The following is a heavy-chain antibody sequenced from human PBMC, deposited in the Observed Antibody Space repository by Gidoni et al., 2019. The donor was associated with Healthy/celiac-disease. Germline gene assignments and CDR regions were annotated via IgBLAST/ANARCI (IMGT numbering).Heavy chain of an antibody. J-gene: IGHJ4*02. CDR3: ARDGRDYDSSGYLFDY. Sequence: QVQLVQSGAEVKKPGSSVKVSCKASGGTFSSYAISWVRQAPGQGLEWMGGIIPIFGTANYAQKFQGRVTITADESTSTAYMELSSLRSEDTAVYYCARDGRDYDSSGYLFDYWGQGTLVTVSS. CDR2: IIPIFGTA. D-gene: IGHD3-22*01. CDR1: GGTFSSYA. V-gene: IGHV1-69*01.